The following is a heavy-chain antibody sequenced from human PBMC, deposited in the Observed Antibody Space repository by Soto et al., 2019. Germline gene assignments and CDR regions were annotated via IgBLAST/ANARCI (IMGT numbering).Heavy chain of an antibody. CDR1: GFSLTTGRSG. CDR2: IFSNNER. CDR3: GYLVAVTSAYHYAFVV. Sequence: QVPLKESSPVLVKATETLTLTCSISGFSLTTGRSGVSWIRQPPGKALEWLAHIFSNNERSYSPSLQHRLSISAVTSKRPVVLTMANVGPVDTGTYFFGYLVAVTSAYHYAFVVWGQGATVT. D-gene: IGHD3-16*01. V-gene: IGHV2-26*03. J-gene: IGHJ6*02.